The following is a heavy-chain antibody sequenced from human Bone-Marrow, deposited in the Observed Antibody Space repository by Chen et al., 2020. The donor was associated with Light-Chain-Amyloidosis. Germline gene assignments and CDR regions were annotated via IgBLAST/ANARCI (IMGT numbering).Heavy chain of an antibody. V-gene: IGHV3-15*01. Sequence: EVQLVESGGGLVNPGGSLRLSCAASGITFSDVWMTWVRHIPGKGLEWVGRIKRNCASDAWEYAAAVEGIFTISRDDSNNTVYLQMGSLKIEDTGVYYCTTDCAGSRDCYTSFHQWGQGTQVIVSP. CDR2: IKRNCASDAW. D-gene: IGHD2-21*02. CDR1: GITFSDVW. J-gene: IGHJ1*01. CDR3: TTDCAGSRDCYTSFHQ.